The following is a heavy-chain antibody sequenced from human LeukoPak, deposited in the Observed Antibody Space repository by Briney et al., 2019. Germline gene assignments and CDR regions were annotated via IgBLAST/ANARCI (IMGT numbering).Heavy chain of an antibody. CDR1: GYSFSTYG. Sequence: ASVKVSCKASGYSFSTYGVSWVRQAPGQGLEWMGWINTYTGDTIYTHQLQGRLTMTTDISTSTLYMDLRSLISDDTALYYCARDFCSGEGCYHSLGYWGQGALVTVSS. D-gene: IGHD2-15*01. CDR2: INTYTGDT. J-gene: IGHJ4*02. CDR3: ARDFCSGEGCYHSLGY. V-gene: IGHV1-18*01.